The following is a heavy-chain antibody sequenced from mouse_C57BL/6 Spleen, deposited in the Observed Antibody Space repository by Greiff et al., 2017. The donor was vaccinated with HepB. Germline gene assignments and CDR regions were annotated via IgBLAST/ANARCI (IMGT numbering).Heavy chain of an antibody. CDR3: AREGLYYDYDYFDY. CDR2: ISYDGSN. J-gene: IGHJ2*01. Sequence: EVQLQESGPGLVKPSQSLSLTCSVTGYSITSGYYWNWIRQFPGNKLEWMGYISYDGSNNYNPSLKNRISITRDTSKNQFFLKLNSVTTEDTATYYCAREGLYYDYDYFDYWGQGTTLTVSS. V-gene: IGHV3-6*01. CDR1: GYSITSGYY. D-gene: IGHD2-4*01.